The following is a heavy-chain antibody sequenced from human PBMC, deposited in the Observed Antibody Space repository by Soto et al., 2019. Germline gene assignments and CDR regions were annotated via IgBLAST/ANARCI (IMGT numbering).Heavy chain of an antibody. CDR3: VVRHSSGYYVY. CDR1: GFTLSNPP. Sequence: EVQLVESGGDLVKPGGSLRLPCEASGFTLSNPPMHWVRQAPGKKPEYVSAITSDGGDTYYADSVKGRFTISRDNSKNTLYLQMGGLRTEDTAVYYCVVRHSSGYYVYWGQGTQVTVSS. CDR2: ITSDGGDT. V-gene: IGHV3-64*07. J-gene: IGHJ4*02. D-gene: IGHD3-22*01.